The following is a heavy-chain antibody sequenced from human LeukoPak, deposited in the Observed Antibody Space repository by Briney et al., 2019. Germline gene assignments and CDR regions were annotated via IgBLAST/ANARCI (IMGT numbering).Heavy chain of an antibody. CDR2: ISGSGGST. J-gene: IGHJ4*02. CDR3: AKVMRITIFGVVTPVDY. Sequence: PGGSLRLSCAASGFTFSSYAMSWVRQAPGKGLEWVSAISGSGGSTYYADSVKGRFTISRDNSKNTLYLQMNSLRAEDTAVYYCAKVMRITIFGVVTPVDYWGQGTLVTVSS. CDR1: GFTFSSYA. V-gene: IGHV3-23*01. D-gene: IGHD3-3*01.